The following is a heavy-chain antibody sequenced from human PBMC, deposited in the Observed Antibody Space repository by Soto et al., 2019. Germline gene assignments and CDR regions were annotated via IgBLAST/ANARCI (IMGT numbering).Heavy chain of an antibody. CDR3: AIDPVRGDGDTLDY. V-gene: IGHV3-7*01. CDR2: IKPDGSKT. CDR1: GFTFSRYP. D-gene: IGHD3-10*01. J-gene: IGHJ4*02. Sequence: PGRSMRLSCAASGFTFSRYPMSWVRQGPGKGLEWVANIKPDGSKTNYVDSVKGRFTISRDNAKSSLCLQVNSLRAEDSAVYYCAIDPVRGDGDTLDYWGQGALVPGS.